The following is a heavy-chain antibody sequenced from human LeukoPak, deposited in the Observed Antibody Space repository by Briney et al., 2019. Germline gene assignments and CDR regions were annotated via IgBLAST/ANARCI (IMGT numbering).Heavy chain of an antibody. CDR2: ISTGFTYV. J-gene: IGHJ5*02. Sequence: GGSLRLSCAASGFTFSDCSMNWVRQAPGKGLEWVSSISTGFTYVYYADSVKGRFTISRDNAKNSLYLQMNSLRAEDTAVYYCARDGLRYCRGGSCANWFDPWGQGTLVTVSS. CDR1: GFTFSDCS. D-gene: IGHD2-15*01. V-gene: IGHV3-21*01. CDR3: ARDGLRYCRGGSCANWFDP.